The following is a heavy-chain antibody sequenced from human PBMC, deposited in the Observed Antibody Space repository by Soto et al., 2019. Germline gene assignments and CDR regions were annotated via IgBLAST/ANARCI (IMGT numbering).Heavy chain of an antibody. J-gene: IGHJ6*02. V-gene: IGHV4-31*03. Sequence: QVQLQESGPGLVKPSQTVSITCTVSGGSISSGGYYWSWIRLHPGKGLEWIGYIYYSGSTYYNPSLKSRVTISVDTSKNQFSLKLSSVTAADTAVYYCARREYYDFWSGYPHRSWYYYGMDVWGQGTTVTVSS. D-gene: IGHD3-3*01. CDR3: ARREYYDFWSGYPHRSWYYYGMDV. CDR1: GGSISSGGYY. CDR2: IYYSGST.